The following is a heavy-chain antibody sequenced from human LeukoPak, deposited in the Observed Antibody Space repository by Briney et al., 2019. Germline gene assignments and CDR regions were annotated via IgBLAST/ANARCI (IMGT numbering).Heavy chain of an antibody. CDR1: GFTFTTYA. J-gene: IGHJ4*02. V-gene: IGHV3-23*01. D-gene: IGHD3-10*01. CDR3: AQAGGSGFDN. CDR2: VSDTGDRT. Sequence: PGGSLRLSCAASGFTFTTYAMSWVRQAPGKGLEWVSSVSDTGDRTYYADSVKGRFTISRDNSKNTLYLHMESLRADDTAVYYCAQAGGSGFDNWGQGTLVTVSS.